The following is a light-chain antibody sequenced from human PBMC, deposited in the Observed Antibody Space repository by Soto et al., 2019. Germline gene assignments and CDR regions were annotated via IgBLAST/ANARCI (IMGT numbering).Light chain of an antibody. CDR1: SGHSSYS. J-gene: IGLJ3*02. CDR2: LESDGSH. Sequence: QLVLTQSPSASASLGASVKLTCTLSSGHSSYSIAWHQQQPGKSPRFLMRLESDGSHFKGDGIPDRFSGSSSGTERHLSISSLQSDDEADYYCQTWGTGFEVFGGGTKLTVL. V-gene: IGLV4-69*01. CDR3: QTWGTGFEV.